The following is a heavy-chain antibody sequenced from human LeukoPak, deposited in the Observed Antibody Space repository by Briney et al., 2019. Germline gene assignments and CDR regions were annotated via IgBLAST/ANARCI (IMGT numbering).Heavy chain of an antibody. CDR1: GGSISSYY. J-gene: IGHJ4*02. D-gene: IGHD4-23*01. V-gene: IGHV4-59*01. Sequence: SETLSLTCTVSGGSISSYYWSWIRQPPGKGLEWIGYIYYSGSTNYNPSLKSRVTISVDTSKNQFSLKPSSVTAADTAVYYCARGRVGGNRYFDYWGQGTLVTVSS. CDR3: ARGRVGGNRYFDY. CDR2: IYYSGST.